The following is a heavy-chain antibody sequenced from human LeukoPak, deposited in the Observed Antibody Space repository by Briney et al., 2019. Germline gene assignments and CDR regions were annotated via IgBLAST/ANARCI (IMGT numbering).Heavy chain of an antibody. CDR3: ARGRMVRGVIHYYYYMDV. CDR2: INWNGGST. V-gene: IGHV3-20*04. J-gene: IGHJ6*03. CDR1: GFTFSSYW. D-gene: IGHD3-10*01. Sequence: PGGSLRLSCAASGFTFSSYWMSWVRQAPGKGLEWVSGINWNGGSTGYADSVKGRFTISRDNAKNSLYLQMNSLRAEDTALYYCARGRMVRGVIHYYYYMDVWGKGTTVTVSS.